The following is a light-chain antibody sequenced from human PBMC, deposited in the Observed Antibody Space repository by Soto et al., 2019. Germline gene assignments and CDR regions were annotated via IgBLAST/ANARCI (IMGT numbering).Light chain of an antibody. CDR1: EIIAKY. CDR2: DAS. V-gene: IGKV1-39*01. CDR3: QQRYSSQYT. Sequence: DIQRTQSPSSLSASLGDRVTITCRASEIIAKYLNWYQQKPGKAHNLLIYDASTLQTGVPSRFSGSGSGTDFTLTISSLQTEDFATYFWQQRYSSQYTFGQGTKLYIK. J-gene: IGKJ2*01.